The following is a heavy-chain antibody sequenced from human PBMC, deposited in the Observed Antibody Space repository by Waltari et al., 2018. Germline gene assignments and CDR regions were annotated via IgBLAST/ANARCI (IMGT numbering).Heavy chain of an antibody. Sequence: EMQLLGSGGGLVQPGGSLRLSCAASGFTFNRYSMPWVRRGPGKGWYWVSGLGGSGARTYYADSVKGRFTISRDNSENILYLQMNSLRIDDTALYYCAKSPTYSGNSYYFDYWGQGSLVTVSS. D-gene: IGHD1-26*01. CDR2: LGGSGART. J-gene: IGHJ4*02. CDR1: GFTFNRYS. V-gene: IGHV3-23*01. CDR3: AKSPTYSGNSYYFDY.